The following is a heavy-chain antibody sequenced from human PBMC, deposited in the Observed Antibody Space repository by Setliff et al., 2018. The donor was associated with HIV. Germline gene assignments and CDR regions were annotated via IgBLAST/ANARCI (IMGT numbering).Heavy chain of an antibody. Sequence: GGSLRLSCAASGFTFSTYAMHWVRQAPGKGLEWVAVISYDGINRYYADSVKGRFTISRDNSKNTVSLQMNSLRVEDTAVYYCAKELGGSGIDAFDIWGQGTMVTVSS. V-gene: IGHV3-30*04. CDR3: AKELGGSGIDAFDI. D-gene: IGHD3-10*01. CDR1: GFTFSTYA. J-gene: IGHJ3*02. CDR2: ISYDGINR.